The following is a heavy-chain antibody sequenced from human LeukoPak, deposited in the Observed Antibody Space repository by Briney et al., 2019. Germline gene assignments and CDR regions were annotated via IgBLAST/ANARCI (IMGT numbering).Heavy chain of an antibody. V-gene: IGHV1-8*03. Sequence: ASVRVSCKASGYTFTSYDINWVRQATGQGLEWMGWMNPDSGNTGYAQKFQGRVTITRNTSISTAYMELSSLRSEDTAVYYCARGYSYGYAPYWGQGTLVTVSS. J-gene: IGHJ4*02. CDR1: GYTFTSYD. D-gene: IGHD5-18*01. CDR2: MNPDSGNT. CDR3: ARGYSYGYAPY.